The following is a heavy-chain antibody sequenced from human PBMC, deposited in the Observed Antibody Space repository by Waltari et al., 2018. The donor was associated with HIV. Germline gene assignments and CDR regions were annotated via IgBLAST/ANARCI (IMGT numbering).Heavy chain of an antibody. Sequence: EVQLVESGGGLVKPGGSLRLSCAASGFTFSSYSMNWVRQAPGKGLEWVSSISSSSSYIYYADAVKGRFTSSRDNAKNSLYLQMNSLRAEDTAVYYCASDAPTTGFDYWGQGTLVTVSS. CDR1: GFTFSSYS. J-gene: IGHJ4*02. CDR2: ISSSSSYI. CDR3: ASDAPTTGFDY. V-gene: IGHV3-21*01. D-gene: IGHD4-17*01.